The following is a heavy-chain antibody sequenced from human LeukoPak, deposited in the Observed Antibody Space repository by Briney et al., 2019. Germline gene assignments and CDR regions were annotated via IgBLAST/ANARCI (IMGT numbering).Heavy chain of an antibody. CDR3: ARRVWVGTTMTLYYFDH. V-gene: IGHV1-8*01. CDR1: GYTFTSYD. CDR2: MNPNSGNT. D-gene: IGHD1-1*01. Sequence: GASVKVSCKASGYTFTSYDINWVRQATGQGREWMGWMNPNSGNTGYAQKFQGRVTMTRNTSISTAFMDLRSLTSEDTAVYFCARRVWVGTTMTLYYFDHWGQGTLVTVSS. J-gene: IGHJ4*02.